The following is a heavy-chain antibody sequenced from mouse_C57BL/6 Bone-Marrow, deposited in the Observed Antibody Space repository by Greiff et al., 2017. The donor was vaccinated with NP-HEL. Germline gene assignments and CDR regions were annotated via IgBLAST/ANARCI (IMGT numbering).Heavy chain of an antibody. CDR3: ARHSTGGSSGYYAMDY. J-gene: IGHJ4*01. Sequence: DVMLVESGGGLVQPGESLKLSCESNEYEFPSHDMSWVRKTPEKRLELVAAINSDGGSTYYPDTMERRFIISRDNTKKTLYLQMSSLRSEDTALYYCARHSTGGSSGYYAMDYWGQGTSVTVSS. CDR1: EYEFPSHD. V-gene: IGHV5-2*01. CDR2: INSDGGST. D-gene: IGHD1-1*01.